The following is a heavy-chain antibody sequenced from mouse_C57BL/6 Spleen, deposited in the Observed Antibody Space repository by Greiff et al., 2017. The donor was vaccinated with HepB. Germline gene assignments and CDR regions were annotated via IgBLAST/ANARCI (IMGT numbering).Heavy chain of an antibody. CDR1: GFTFSSYT. D-gene: IGHD2-2*01. CDR2: ISGGGGNT. J-gene: IGHJ2*01. Sequence: EVQRVESGGGLVKPGGSLKLSCAASGFTFSSYTMSWVRQTPEKRLEWVATISGGGGNTYYPDSVKGRFTISRDNAKNTLYLQMSSLRSEDTALYYCAREDGYDRFDYWGQGTTLTVSS. V-gene: IGHV5-9*01. CDR3: AREDGYDRFDY.